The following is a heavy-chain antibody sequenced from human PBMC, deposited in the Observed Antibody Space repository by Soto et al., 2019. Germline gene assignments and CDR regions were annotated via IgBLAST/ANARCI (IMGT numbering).Heavy chain of an antibody. Sequence: QVQLQESGPGLVKPSQTLSLTCTVSGGSISSGEYYWSWIRQPPGKGLEWMGYIYYSGSTYYNPSPKSRVTISVGTSKNQFSLKLISVTAADTAVYYCARVVGFGAATIDYWGPGTLVTVSS. CDR2: IYYSGST. J-gene: IGHJ4*02. D-gene: IGHD3-10*01. CDR3: ARVVGFGAATIDY. V-gene: IGHV4-30-4*01. CDR1: GGSISSGEYY.